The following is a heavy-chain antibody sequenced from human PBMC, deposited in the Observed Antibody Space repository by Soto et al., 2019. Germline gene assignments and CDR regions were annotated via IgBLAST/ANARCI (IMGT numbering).Heavy chain of an antibody. D-gene: IGHD5-12*01. CDR3: ARGGKRGYTGYGRNYYYYGMDV. J-gene: IGHJ6*02. CDR2: INHSGST. CDR1: GGSFSSYY. Sequence: QVHLQQWGAGLLKPSETLSLTCAVYGGSFSSYYWSWVRQPPGKGLEWIGEINHSGSTNNNPSLKSRFTISVDTSKNQLSLKLSSVTAADTAVYYCARGGKRGYTGYGRNYYYYGMDVWGQGTTVTVSS. V-gene: IGHV4-34*01.